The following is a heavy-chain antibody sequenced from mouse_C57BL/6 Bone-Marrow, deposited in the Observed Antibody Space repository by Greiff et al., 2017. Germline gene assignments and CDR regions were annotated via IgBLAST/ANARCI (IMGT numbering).Heavy chain of an antibody. V-gene: IGHV1-82*01. J-gene: IGHJ1*03. CDR2: IYPGDGDT. D-gene: IGHD2-3*01. CDR1: GYAFSSSW. Sequence: VQLQESGPELVKPGASVKISCKASGYAFSSSWMNWVKQRPGKGLEWIGRIYPGDGDTNYNGKFKGKATLTADKSSSTAYMQLSSLTSEDSAVYFCARSDGYYGYFDVWGTGTTVTVSS. CDR3: ARSDGYYGYFDV.